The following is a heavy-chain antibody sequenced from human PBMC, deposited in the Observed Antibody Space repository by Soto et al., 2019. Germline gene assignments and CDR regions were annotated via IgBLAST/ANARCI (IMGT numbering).Heavy chain of an antibody. Sequence: GESLKISWKGSGYSLSSYWIGWVRQMPGKGLEWMGIIYPGDSDTRYSPSFQGQVTISADKSISTAYLQWSSLKASDTAMYYCARHLAKVGAFDIWGQGTMVTVSS. V-gene: IGHV5-51*01. CDR2: IYPGDSDT. J-gene: IGHJ3*02. CDR3: ARHLAKVGAFDI. CDR1: GYSLSSYW.